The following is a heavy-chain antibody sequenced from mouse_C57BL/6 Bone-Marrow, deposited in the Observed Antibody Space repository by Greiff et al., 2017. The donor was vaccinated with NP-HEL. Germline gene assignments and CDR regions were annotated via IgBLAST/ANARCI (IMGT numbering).Heavy chain of an antibody. CDR2: IYPGSGNT. CDR3: ARGPLGNY. CDR1: GYSFTSYY. Sequence: VQLQQSGPELVKPGASVKISCKASGYSFTSYYIHWVKQRPGQGLEWIGWIYPGSGNTNYNEKFKGKATFTADTSSNTAYMQLSSLTTEDSAIYYCARGPLGNYWGQGTTLTVSS. D-gene: IGHD4-1*01. J-gene: IGHJ2*01. V-gene: IGHV1-66*01.